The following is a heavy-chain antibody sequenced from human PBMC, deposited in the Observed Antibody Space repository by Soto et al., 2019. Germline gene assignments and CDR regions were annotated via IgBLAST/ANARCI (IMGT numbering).Heavy chain of an antibody. D-gene: IGHD3-22*01. CDR2: VNPNSGYT. CDR1: GYTFTSHD. Sequence: GASVKVSCKASGYTFTSHDINWVRQATGQGLEWMGWVNPNSGYTGYAQEFQGRVTMTRDTSTGTDYLELSSLRSDDAAMYYCARGSTSGYSAYYFDYWGQGTPGTVSS. CDR3: ARGSTSGYSAYYFDY. V-gene: IGHV1-8*01. J-gene: IGHJ4*02.